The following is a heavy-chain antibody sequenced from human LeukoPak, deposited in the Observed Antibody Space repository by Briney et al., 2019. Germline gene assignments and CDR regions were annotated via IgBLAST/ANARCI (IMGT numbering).Heavy chain of an antibody. CDR2: IYGIENT. V-gene: IGHV4-59*08. J-gene: IGHJ1*01. Sequence: PSETLSLTCGISADSITSGYWSRIRQPPGKGLEWIGYIYGIENTDYNPSLKSRVTISLDTSKNQLSLNLTAVTAADTTVYYCAGRGQRYFRDWGQGTLVTVSS. CDR3: AGRGQRYFRD. CDR1: ADSITSGY.